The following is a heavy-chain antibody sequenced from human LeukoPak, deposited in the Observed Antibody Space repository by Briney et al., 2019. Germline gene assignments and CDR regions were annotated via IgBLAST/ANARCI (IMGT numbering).Heavy chain of an antibody. CDR1: GYSFTSYL. V-gene: IGHV5-51*01. CDR3: ARGGVRGVDWFDP. J-gene: IGHJ5*02. D-gene: IGHD3-10*01. Sequence: GESLKISCKGSGYSFTSYLIGWVRQMPGEGLEGMGIIYPGDSDTRYSPSFQGQVTISADKSISTAYLQWSSLKASDTAMYYCARGGVRGVDWFDPWGQGTLVTVSS. CDR2: IYPGDSDT.